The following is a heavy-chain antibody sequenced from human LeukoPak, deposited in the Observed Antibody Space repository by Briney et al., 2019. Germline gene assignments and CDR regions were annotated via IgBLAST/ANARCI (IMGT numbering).Heavy chain of an antibody. V-gene: IGHV3-21*01. J-gene: IGHJ3*02. CDR1: GFTFSSYS. D-gene: IGHD3-9*01. CDR2: ISSSGTYV. Sequence: PGGSLRLSCAASGFTFSSYSMNWVRQAPGKGLEGVSSISSSGTYVYYADSVKGRFTISRDNAKNSLSLQMNSLRADAAAVYYCARASSKQLAGYLPDGFDIWGQGTMVTVSS. CDR3: ARASSKQLAGYLPDGFDI.